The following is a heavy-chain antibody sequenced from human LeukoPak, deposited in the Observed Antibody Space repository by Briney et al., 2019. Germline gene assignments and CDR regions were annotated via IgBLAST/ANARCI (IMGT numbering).Heavy chain of an antibody. J-gene: IGHJ5*02. CDR3: ARVEKGVWFDP. CDR1: GFTFSSYS. V-gene: IGHV3-48*01. CDR2: ISSSSSTI. Sequence: GGSLRLSCAASGFTFSSYSMNWVRQAPGKGLEWVSYISSSSSTIYYADPVKGRFTISRDNAKNSLYLQMNSLRAEDTAVYYCARVEKGVWFDPWGQGTLVTVSS. D-gene: IGHD3-16*01.